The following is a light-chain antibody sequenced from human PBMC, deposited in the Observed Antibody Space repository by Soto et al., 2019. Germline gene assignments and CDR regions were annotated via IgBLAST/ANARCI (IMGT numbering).Light chain of an antibody. Sequence: DIQLTQSPSFLSASVGGRVTITCRASQAISSHLAWYQQKPGKAPNPLIYGASTLQSGVPSRFSGSGSGTQFTLTISSLQPEDFATYYCQQLNSYPLTFGRGTTVDIK. CDR3: QQLNSYPLT. J-gene: IGKJ3*01. CDR2: GAS. CDR1: QAISSH. V-gene: IGKV1-9*01.